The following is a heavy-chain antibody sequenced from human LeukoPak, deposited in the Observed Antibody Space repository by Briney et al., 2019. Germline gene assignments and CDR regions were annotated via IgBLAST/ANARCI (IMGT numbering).Heavy chain of an antibody. CDR1: GYRFANYW. CDR2: IYPGDSDT. CDR3: ARHWLGSDDHYGSGNWDH. V-gene: IGHV5-51*01. J-gene: IGHJ4*02. Sequence: GESLKISCKVSGYRFANYWIGWVRQMPGKGLEWMGIIYPGDSDTRYSPSFEGQVTISADKSISTAYLQWSSLKASDTAIYYCARHWLGSDDHYGSGNWDHWGQGTLVTVSS. D-gene: IGHD3-10*01.